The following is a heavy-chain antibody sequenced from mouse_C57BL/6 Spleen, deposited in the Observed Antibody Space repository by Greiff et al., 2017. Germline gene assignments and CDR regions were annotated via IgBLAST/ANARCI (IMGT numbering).Heavy chain of an antibody. J-gene: IGHJ1*03. Sequence: EVQLVESGPELVKPGASVKISCKASGYSFTDYNMNWVKQSNGKSLEWIGVINPNYGTTSYNQKFKGKATLTVDQSSSTAYMQLNSLTSEDSAVYYCANYYGSSYLDWYFDVWGTGTTVTVSS. V-gene: IGHV1-39*01. CDR1: GYSFTDYN. CDR3: ANYYGSSYLDWYFDV. CDR2: INPNYGTT. D-gene: IGHD1-1*01.